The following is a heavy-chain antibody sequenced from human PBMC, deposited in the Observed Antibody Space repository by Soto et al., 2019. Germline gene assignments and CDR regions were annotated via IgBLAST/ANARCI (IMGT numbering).Heavy chain of an antibody. V-gene: IGHV1-18*04. Sequence: QVQLVQSGAEVKKPGASVKVSCKASGYTFTSYGISWVRQAPGQGLEWMGWISAYNGNTNYAQKLQGRVTMTTETSTSTAYMELMSLRYDDTAVYYCATDSSGYYHYYYYGMDVWGQGTTVTVSS. CDR1: GYTFTSYG. D-gene: IGHD3-22*01. CDR2: ISAYNGNT. J-gene: IGHJ6*02. CDR3: ATDSSGYYHYYYYGMDV.